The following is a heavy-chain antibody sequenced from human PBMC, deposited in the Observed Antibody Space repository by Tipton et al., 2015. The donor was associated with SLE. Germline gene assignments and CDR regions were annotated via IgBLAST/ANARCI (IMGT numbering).Heavy chain of an antibody. Sequence: TLSLTCTVPGGSISPYYWTWVRQPPGKGLEWIGFIYYSGRTNYNPSLKSRVTMLVDTSKNEFSLRLSSVTVADTAVYYCARDRGAAPDYWGQGTLVTVSS. CDR1: GGSISPYY. J-gene: IGHJ4*02. CDR2: IYYSGRT. CDR3: ARDRGAAPDY. D-gene: IGHD6-6*01. V-gene: IGHV4-59*01.